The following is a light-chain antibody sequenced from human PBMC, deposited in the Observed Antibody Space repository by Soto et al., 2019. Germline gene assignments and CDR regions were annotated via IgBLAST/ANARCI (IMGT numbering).Light chain of an antibody. J-gene: IGKJ1*01. CDR1: QTISSW. CDR2: KAS. CDR3: QHYDSYSEA. Sequence: EIEVTQKHSTLSGSVGDRVTITCRASQTISSWLAWYQQKPGKAPKLLIYKASTLKSGVPSRFSGSGSGTEFTLTISSLQPDDFATYYCQHYDSYSEAFGQGTKVDVK. V-gene: IGKV1-5*03.